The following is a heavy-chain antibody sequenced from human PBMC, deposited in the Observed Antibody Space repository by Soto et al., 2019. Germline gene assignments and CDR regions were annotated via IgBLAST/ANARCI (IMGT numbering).Heavy chain of an antibody. CDR1: GYTFTSYG. Sequence: QVQLVQSGAEVKKPGASVKVSCKASGYTFTSYGISWVRQAPGQGLEWMGWISAYNGNTNYAQKLQGRVTMTTDTSTSTDYMELRSLRSDDTAVYYCARVGGGDRLYYCYGMDVWGQGTTVTVSS. J-gene: IGHJ6*02. D-gene: IGHD2-21*02. CDR3: ARVGGGDRLYYCYGMDV. V-gene: IGHV1-18*01. CDR2: ISAYNGNT.